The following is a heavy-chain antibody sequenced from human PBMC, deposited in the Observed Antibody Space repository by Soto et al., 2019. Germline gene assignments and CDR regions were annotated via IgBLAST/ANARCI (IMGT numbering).Heavy chain of an antibody. CDR1: GGTLSSYA. V-gene: IGHV1-69*01. J-gene: IGHJ6*02. Sequence: QVQLVQSGAEVKKPGSSVKVSCKASGGTLSSYAISWVRQAPGQGVEWMGGIIPIFGTANYAQKFQGRVTITADESTSTAYMELSSLRSEDTAVYYCARDRSMRELYYYYYGMDVWGQGTTVTVSS. CDR3: ARDRSMRELYYYYYGMDV. CDR2: IIPIFGTA. D-gene: IGHD1-26*01.